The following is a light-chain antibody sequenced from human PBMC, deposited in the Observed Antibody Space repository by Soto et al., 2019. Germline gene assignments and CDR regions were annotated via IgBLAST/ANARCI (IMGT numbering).Light chain of an antibody. CDR2: EVS. J-gene: IGLJ2*01. CDR1: NSDVGGYNY. CDR3: ISYASSSPL. V-gene: IGLV2-14*01. Sequence: QSVLTQPASVSGSPGQSITISCTGTNSDVGGYNYVSWYQQHPGKAPKLIIYEVSNRPSGVSNRFSGSTSANTASLTISGLHAEDEADYYCISYASSSPLFGGGTKLTVL.